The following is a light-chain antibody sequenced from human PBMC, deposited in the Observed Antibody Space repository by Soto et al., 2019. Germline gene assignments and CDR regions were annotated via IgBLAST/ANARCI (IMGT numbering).Light chain of an antibody. CDR2: GAS. CDR1: QSISSNS. V-gene: IGKV3-20*01. Sequence: ESVLTQSPGTLSLSPGERATLSCRASQSISSNSLAWYQQKPGQAPRLLISGASSRATGIPDRFRGSGSGTDFTLTISRLEPEDFAVYYCQPYGKSSWTFGQGTKVEIK. CDR3: QPYGKSSWT. J-gene: IGKJ1*01.